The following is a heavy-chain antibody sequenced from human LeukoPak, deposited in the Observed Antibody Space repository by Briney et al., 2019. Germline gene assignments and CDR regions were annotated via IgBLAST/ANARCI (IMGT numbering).Heavy chain of an antibody. D-gene: IGHD2-15*01. CDR2: IFGSGGSA. Sequence: GGSLRLSCVASGFTFNSYAMYWVRQAPGKGLEWISGIFGSGGSAHYADSAKGRFTISRDNSKNTVYLQLDSLRVEDTAVYYCGKTTVGYSSGRYPGWPVDYWGQGALVTVSS. CDR3: GKTTVGYSSGRYPGWPVDY. V-gene: IGHV3-23*01. J-gene: IGHJ4*02. CDR1: GFTFNSYA.